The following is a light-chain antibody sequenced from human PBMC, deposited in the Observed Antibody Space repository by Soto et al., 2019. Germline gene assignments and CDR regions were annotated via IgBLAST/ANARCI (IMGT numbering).Light chain of an antibody. V-gene: IGLV2-14*01. Sequence: QSALTQPASVSGSPGQSITISCTGTSSDVGRYNYVSWFQQHPGKAPKLMIFEVSTRPSGVSKRFSGSKSGNTASLTNSGLQIDDEADNYFRSYTSSTSAVFGGGTQLTVL. J-gene: IGLJ2*01. CDR2: EVS. CDR3: RSYTSSTSAV. CDR1: SSDVGRYNY.